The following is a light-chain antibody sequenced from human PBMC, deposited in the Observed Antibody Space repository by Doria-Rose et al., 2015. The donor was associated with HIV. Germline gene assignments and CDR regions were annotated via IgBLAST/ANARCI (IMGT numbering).Light chain of an antibody. J-gene: IGKJ5*01. Sequence: TQSPGTLSLSPGERATLSCRASQRVKSSYLAWYQHKPGQAPSLLIYDASTRSTGIPDRFSGSGSGTDFTLTISRLEPEDVAVYYCQQYGTSRGTFGQGTRLEIK. CDR2: DAS. CDR1: QRVKSSY. V-gene: IGKV3-20*01. CDR3: QQYGTSRGT.